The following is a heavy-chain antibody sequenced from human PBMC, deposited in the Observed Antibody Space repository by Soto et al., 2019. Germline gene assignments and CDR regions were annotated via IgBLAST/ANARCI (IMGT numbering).Heavy chain of an antibody. V-gene: IGHV4-30-2*01. CDR1: GDSISRGYYS. J-gene: IGHJ5*02. Sequence: QLQLQESGSGLVKPSQTLSLTCAVSGDSISRGYYSWSWIRQPPGKGLEWIACIYHDGSTFYNPSLKSLVPISVDTAKNQISLELTSVTAADTAVYYCARGDGYGSYVWFDPWVQGTLVTVSS. CDR2: IYHDGST. D-gene: IGHD5-12*01. CDR3: ARGDGYGSYVWFDP.